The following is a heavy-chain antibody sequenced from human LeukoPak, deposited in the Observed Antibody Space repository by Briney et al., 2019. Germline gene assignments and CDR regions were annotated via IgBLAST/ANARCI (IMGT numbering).Heavy chain of an antibody. Sequence: NPGGSLRLSCTASGLTLIKFGMSWVRQAPGKGLEWGASVHTTTTIAAGTTFYADSVKGRFTISGDSSKNTVYLQMNSLRAEDTAVYYCAKEGGYSSSWYAGAFDIWGQGTMVTVSS. CDR2: VHTTTTIAAGTT. CDR1: GLTLIKFG. CDR3: AKEGGYSSSWYAGAFDI. D-gene: IGHD6-13*01. V-gene: IGHV3-21*04. J-gene: IGHJ3*02.